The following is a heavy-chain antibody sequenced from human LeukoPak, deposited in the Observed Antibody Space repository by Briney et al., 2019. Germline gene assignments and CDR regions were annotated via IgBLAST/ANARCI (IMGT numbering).Heavy chain of an antibody. CDR2: IYDSGST. J-gene: IGHJ2*01. D-gene: IGHD4-17*01. CDR1: GASIRSADYY. V-gene: IGHV4-31*03. Sequence: SETLSLTCSVSGASIRSADYYWSWIRQHPGKGLEWIGYIYDSGSTHYNPSLKSRVTISVDTSKNHFSLKLNSLTAADTAVYYCVSQTSVTPSWYFDLWGRGTLVTVSS. CDR3: VSQTSVTPSWYFDL.